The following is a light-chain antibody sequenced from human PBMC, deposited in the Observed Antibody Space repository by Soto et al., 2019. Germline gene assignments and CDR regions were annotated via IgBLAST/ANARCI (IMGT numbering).Light chain of an antibody. V-gene: IGKV1-39*01. J-gene: IGKJ1*01. Sequence: IQMTQSPSSLSASVGDRVAISCRASQDIRNTLAWYQQKPGEAPKLLIFAASNLQSGVPSRFSGSGSVTDFTLTISSLQPEDFATYYCQQSYSTPRTFGQGTKVDIK. CDR1: QDIRNT. CDR3: QQSYSTPRT. CDR2: AAS.